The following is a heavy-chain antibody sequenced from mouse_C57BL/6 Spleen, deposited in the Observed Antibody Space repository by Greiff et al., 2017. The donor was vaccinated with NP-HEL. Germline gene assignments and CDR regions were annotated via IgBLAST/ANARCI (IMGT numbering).Heavy chain of an antibody. CDR3: ARSGYYGSSYGFDY. CDR1: GYAFSSYW. V-gene: IGHV1-80*01. CDR2: IYPGDGDT. Sequence: VQLQQSGAELVKPGASVKISCKASGYAFSSYWMNWVKQRPGQGLEWIGQIYPGDGDTNYNGKFKGKATLTADKSSSTAYMQLSSLTSEDSAVYFCARSGYYGSSYGFDYWGQGTTLTVSS. D-gene: IGHD1-1*01. J-gene: IGHJ2*01.